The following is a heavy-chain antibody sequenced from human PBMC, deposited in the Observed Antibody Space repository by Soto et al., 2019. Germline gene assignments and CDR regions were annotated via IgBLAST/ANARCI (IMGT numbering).Heavy chain of an antibody. Sequence: QLVETGGGLIQPGTSLTLSCAASGFSVSRNYMTWVRQAPGKGLEWVSFVYSGGATFYAGSVKGRFILSRDDSQNTMYLQMNHLRAEGTAVYYCARVPGRLWGRGTLVTVAS. CDR2: VYSGGAT. D-gene: IGHD3-10*01. J-gene: IGHJ4*02. CDR1: GFSVSRNY. CDR3: ARVPGRL. V-gene: IGHV3-53*02.